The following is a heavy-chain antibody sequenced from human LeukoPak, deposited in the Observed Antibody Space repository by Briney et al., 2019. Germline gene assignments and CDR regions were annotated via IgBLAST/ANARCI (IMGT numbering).Heavy chain of an antibody. CDR3: ARGYDYVWGSYRPRSYFDY. CDR2: INHSGST. J-gene: IGHJ4*02. Sequence: SETLSLTCAVYGGSLSGYYWSWIRQPPGKGLEWIGEINHSGSTNYNPSLKSRVTISVDTSTNQFSLKLSSVTAADTAVYYCARGYDYVWGSYRPRSYFDYWGQGTLVTVSS. CDR1: GGSLSGYY. D-gene: IGHD3-16*02. V-gene: IGHV4-34*01.